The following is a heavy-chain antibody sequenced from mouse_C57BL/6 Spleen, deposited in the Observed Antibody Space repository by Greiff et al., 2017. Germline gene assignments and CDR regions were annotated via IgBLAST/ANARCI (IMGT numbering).Heavy chain of an antibody. CDR3: ARRGDYDEYYYAMDY. Sequence: PCPMQPPQSPSNTRPGSGFSLTSPGVHLGCPSPGKGLEWVGGIWSGGSTDYNAAFISRLSISKDNSKSQVFFKMNSLQADDTAIYYCARRGDYDEYYYAMDYWGQGTSGTVSS. CDR2: IWSGGST. D-gene: IGHD2-4*01. V-gene: IGHV2-2*01. J-gene: IGHJ4*01. CDR1: GFSLTSPG.